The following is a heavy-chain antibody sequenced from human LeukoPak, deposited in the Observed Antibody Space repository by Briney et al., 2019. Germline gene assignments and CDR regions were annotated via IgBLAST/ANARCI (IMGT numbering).Heavy chain of an antibody. CDR1: GGSISSGGYY. V-gene: IGHV4-31*03. CDR2: IYYSGST. Sequence: SSQTLSLTCTVSGGSISSGGYYWSWIRQHPGKGLEWIGYIYYSGSTYYNPSPKSRVTTSVDTSKNQFSLKLSSVTAADTAVYYCASWAYYYGSGSPASNFDYWGQGTLVTVSS. CDR3: ASWAYYYGSGSPASNFDY. J-gene: IGHJ4*02. D-gene: IGHD3-10*01.